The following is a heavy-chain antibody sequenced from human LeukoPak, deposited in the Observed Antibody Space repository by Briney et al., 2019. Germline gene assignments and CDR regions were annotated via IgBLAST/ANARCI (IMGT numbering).Heavy chain of an antibody. CDR2: FDPEDGET. J-gene: IGHJ4*02. Sequence: GASVTVSCKVSGYTLTELSMHWVRQAPGKGLEWMGGFDPEDGETIYAQKFQGRVTMTEDTSTDTAYMELSSLRSEDTAVYYCATDGPKVGATLFDYWGQGTLVTVSS. CDR3: ATDGPKVGATLFDY. D-gene: IGHD1-26*01. V-gene: IGHV1-24*01. CDR1: GYTLTELS.